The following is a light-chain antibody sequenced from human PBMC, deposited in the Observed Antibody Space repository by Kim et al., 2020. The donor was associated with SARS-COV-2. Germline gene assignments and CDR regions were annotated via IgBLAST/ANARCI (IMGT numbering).Light chain of an antibody. CDR3: QQYSAYPYT. CDR1: QSINSW. J-gene: IGKJ2*01. CDR2: KAS. V-gene: IGKV1-5*03. Sequence: SAFVGHKVTILCLASQSINSWLAWYQQKPGKAPKLLIYKASSLESGVPSRFSGSGSGTEFTLTISSLQPDDFATYYCQQYSAYPYTFAQGTKLEI.